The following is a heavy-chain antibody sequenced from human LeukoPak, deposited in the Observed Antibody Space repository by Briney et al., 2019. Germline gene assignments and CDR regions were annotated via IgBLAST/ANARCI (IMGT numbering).Heavy chain of an antibody. Sequence: PSETLSLTCAVYGGSFSGYYWSWIRQPPGKGLEWIGSIYYSGSTYYNPSLKSRVTISVDTSKNQFSLKLSSVTAADTAVYYCASPYSSSWYRDYWGQGTLVTVSP. CDR3: ASPYSSSWYRDY. D-gene: IGHD6-13*01. CDR1: GGSFSGYY. V-gene: IGHV4-34*01. J-gene: IGHJ4*02. CDR2: IYYSGST.